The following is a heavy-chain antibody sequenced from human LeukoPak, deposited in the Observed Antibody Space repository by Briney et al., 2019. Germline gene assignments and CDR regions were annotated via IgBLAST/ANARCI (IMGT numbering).Heavy chain of an antibody. V-gene: IGHV5-51*01. Sequence: GESLKISCRGSGYSFTTYWIGWVRQMPGKRLEWMGIIYPGDSDTRYTPSFQGQVTLSADKSINTAYLQWSSLKASDTAMYYCARRRGCSSTSCPPDYWGQGTLVTVSP. D-gene: IGHD2-2*01. J-gene: IGHJ4*02. CDR1: GYSFTTYW. CDR2: IYPGDSDT. CDR3: ARRRGCSSTSCPPDY.